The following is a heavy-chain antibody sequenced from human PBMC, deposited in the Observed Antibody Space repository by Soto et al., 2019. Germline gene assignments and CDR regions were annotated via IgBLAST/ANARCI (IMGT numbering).Heavy chain of an antibody. CDR3: ARDPKTSGGQHWAFNYFDS. J-gene: IGHJ4*02. CDR1: GFTFSSYA. D-gene: IGHD7-27*01. CDR2: ISYDGINK. V-gene: IGHV3-30-3*01. Sequence: PGGSLRLSCAASGFTFSSYAMHWVRQAPGKGLEWVAVISYDGINKYYADSVKGRLTISRDNSKSTLYLQVDSLRPEDAAVYYCARDPKTSGGQHWAFNYFDSWGQGTLVTVSS.